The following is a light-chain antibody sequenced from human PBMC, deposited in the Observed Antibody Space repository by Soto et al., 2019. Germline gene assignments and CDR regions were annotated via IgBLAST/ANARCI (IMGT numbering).Light chain of an antibody. V-gene: IGKV3-11*01. CDR1: QSVSRS. CDR3: QHRTTWPIT. Sequence: EIVLTQSPATLSLSPGEGATLSCRASQSVSRSLSWFQQKPGQAPRLLIYDASNRATGIPARFSGSGSGTDFTLTISSLEPEDFAVYYCQHRTTWPITFGQGTRLEI. J-gene: IGKJ5*01. CDR2: DAS.